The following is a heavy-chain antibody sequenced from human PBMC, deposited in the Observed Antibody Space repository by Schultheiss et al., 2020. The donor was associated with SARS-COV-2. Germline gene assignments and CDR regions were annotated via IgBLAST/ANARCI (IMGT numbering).Heavy chain of an antibody. V-gene: IGHV3-48*04. Sequence: GGSLRLSCAASGFTFSSYGMHWVRQAPGKGLEWVSYISSSGSTIYYADSVKGRFTISRDNAKNSLYLQMNSLRAEDTAVYYCAKDGWKGNNNWFDPWGQGTLVTVSS. J-gene: IGHJ5*02. CDR2: ISSSGSTI. CDR1: GFTFSSYG. D-gene: IGHD1-1*01. CDR3: AKDGWKGNNNWFDP.